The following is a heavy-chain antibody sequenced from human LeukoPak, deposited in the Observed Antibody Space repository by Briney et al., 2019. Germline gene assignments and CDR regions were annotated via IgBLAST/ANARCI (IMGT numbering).Heavy chain of an antibody. CDR3: ARVIGYCSGGSCYRYYGMDV. J-gene: IGHJ6*02. V-gene: IGHV3-11*01. D-gene: IGHD2-15*01. Sequence: GGSLRLSCAASGFTFSDYYMSWIRQAPGKGLEWVSYISSSGSTIYYADSVKGRFTISRDNARNSLYLQMNSLRAEDTAVYYCARVIGYCSGGSCYRYYGMDVWGQGTTVTVSS. CDR1: GFTFSDYY. CDR2: ISSSGSTI.